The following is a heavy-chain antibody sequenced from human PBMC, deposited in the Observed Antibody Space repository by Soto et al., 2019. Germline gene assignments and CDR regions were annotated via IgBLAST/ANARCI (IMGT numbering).Heavy chain of an antibody. Sequence: RPLSLTCAVYGGSFSNYAMHWVRQAPGKGLEWVAVISYDGSNKYYADSVKGRFTISRDNSQNTLYLQMNSPTAEDTADYYCARRPTPYYFDYWGQGTLVTVS. CDR1: GGSFSNYA. CDR3: ARRPTPYYFDY. J-gene: IGHJ4*02. V-gene: IGHV3-30-3*01. CDR2: ISYDGSNK.